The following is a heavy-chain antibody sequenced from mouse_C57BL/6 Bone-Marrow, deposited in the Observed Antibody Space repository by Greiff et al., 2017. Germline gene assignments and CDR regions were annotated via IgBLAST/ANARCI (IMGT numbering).Heavy chain of an antibody. Sequence: EVQGVESGGDLVKPGGSLKLSCAASGFTFSSYGMSWVRQTPDKGLEWVATISSGGSYTYYPDSVKGRFTISRDNAKNTLYLQMSSLKSEDTAMYYCARHDGYVLDFDVWGTGTTVTVSS. CDR2: ISSGGSYT. J-gene: IGHJ1*03. D-gene: IGHD2-3*01. V-gene: IGHV5-6*01. CDR1: GFTFSSYG. CDR3: ARHDGYVLDFDV.